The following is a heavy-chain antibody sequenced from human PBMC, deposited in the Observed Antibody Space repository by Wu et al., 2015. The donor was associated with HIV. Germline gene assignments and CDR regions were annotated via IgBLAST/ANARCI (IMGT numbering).Heavy chain of an antibody. CDR3: AXGIAVAGAFGMDV. Sequence: QVQLVQSGAEVRKPGASVKVSCKASGYSFTTYYLNWVRQAPGQGLEWMGIINPSAGSTTYAQKFQGRVTMTRDTSTTTVYMELSSLRSEDTAVYYCAXGIAVAGAFGMDVWGQGSTVTVSS. D-gene: IGHD6-19*01. J-gene: IGHJ6*02. V-gene: IGHV1-46*01. CDR1: GYSFTTYY. CDR2: INPSAGST.